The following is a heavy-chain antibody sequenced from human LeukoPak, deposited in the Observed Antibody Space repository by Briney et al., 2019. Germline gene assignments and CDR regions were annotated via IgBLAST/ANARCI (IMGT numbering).Heavy chain of an antibody. D-gene: IGHD3-3*01. J-gene: IGHJ4*02. Sequence: GGSLRLSCAASGFTFSSYGMHWVRQAPGKGLEWVAFIRYDGSNKYYADSVKGRFTISRDNSKNTLYLQMNSLRAEDTAVYYCAKDFLIWSGYFPYYFDYWGQGTLVTVSS. V-gene: IGHV3-30*02. CDR3: AKDFLIWSGYFPYYFDY. CDR2: IRYDGSNK. CDR1: GFTFSSYG.